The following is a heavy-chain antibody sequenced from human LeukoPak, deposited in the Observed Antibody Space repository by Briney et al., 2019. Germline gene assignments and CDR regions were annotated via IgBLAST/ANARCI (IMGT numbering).Heavy chain of an antibody. J-gene: IGHJ3*02. CDR3: ARPNNTNWYGAFDI. CDR1: GGSISSGDYY. V-gene: IGHV4-30-4*01. Sequence: SETLSLTCTVSGGSISSGDYYWSWIRQPPGKGLEWIGYIYYSGSTYYNPSLKSRVTISVDTSKNQFSPKLSSVTAPDTAVYYCARPNNTNWYGAFDIWGQGTMVAVSS. CDR2: IYYSGST. D-gene: IGHD6-13*01.